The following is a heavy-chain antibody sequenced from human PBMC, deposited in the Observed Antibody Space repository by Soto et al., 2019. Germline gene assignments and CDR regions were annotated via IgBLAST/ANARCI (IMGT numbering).Heavy chain of an antibody. CDR2: INSDGTST. D-gene: IGHD2-15*01. V-gene: IGHV3-74*01. J-gene: IGHJ3*02. CDR3: ASHHCRGGSCYGGDAFDI. Sequence: SLRLSCAASGFTFNNYWMHWVRQAPGKGLVWVSRINSDGTSTSYADSVKGRFTISRGNAKNTLYLQMNSLRAEDTAVYYCASHHCRGGSCYGGDAFDIWGQGTMVTVSS. CDR1: GFTFNNYW.